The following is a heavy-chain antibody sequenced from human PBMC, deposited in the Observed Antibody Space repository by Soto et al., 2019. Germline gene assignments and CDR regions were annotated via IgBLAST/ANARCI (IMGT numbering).Heavy chain of an antibody. D-gene: IGHD2-2*01. CDR3: ASLGYCSSTSCYLVSFDI. CDR2: IIPILGIA. J-gene: IGHJ3*02. CDR1: GGTFSSYT. Sequence: ASVKVSCKASGGTFSSYTISWVRPAPGQGLEWMGRIIPILGIANYAQKFQGRVTITADKSTSTAYMELSSLRSEDTAVYYCASLGYCSSTSCYLVSFDIWGQGTMVTVSS. V-gene: IGHV1-69*02.